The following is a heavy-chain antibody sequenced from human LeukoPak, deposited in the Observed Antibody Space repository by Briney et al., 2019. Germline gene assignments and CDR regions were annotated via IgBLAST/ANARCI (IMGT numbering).Heavy chain of an antibody. CDR1: GYTFTSYD. Sequence: GASVKVSCKASGYTFTSYDINWVRQATGQGLEWMGWMNPNSGNTGYAQKFQGRVTMTRNTSISTAYMELSSLRSEDTAVYYCARGGFFTMIRGVTAHMDVWGKGTTVTVSS. CDR2: MNPNSGNT. D-gene: IGHD3-10*01. J-gene: IGHJ6*03. CDR3: ARGGFFTMIRGVTAHMDV. V-gene: IGHV1-8*01.